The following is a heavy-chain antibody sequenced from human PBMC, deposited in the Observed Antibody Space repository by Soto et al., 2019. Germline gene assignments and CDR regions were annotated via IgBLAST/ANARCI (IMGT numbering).Heavy chain of an antibody. CDR3: TRPGDYLNYYYYYMDV. CDR2: IRSKANSYAT. J-gene: IGHJ6*03. D-gene: IGHD4-17*01. CDR1: GFTFSGSA. V-gene: IGHV3-73*01. Sequence: GGSLRLSCAASGFTFSGSAMHWVRQASGKGLEWVGRIRSKANSYATAYAASVKGRFTISRDDSKNTAYLQMNSLKTEDTAVYYCTRPGDYLNYYYYYMDVWGKGTTVTVSS.